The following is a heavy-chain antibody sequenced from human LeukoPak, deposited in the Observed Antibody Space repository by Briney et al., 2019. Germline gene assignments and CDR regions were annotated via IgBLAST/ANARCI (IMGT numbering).Heavy chain of an antibody. D-gene: IGHD4-17*01. CDR3: ARVSYGDYVFDP. Sequence: SETLSLTCTVSGGSMSSYYWSWIRQPPGKGLEWIGYIYYSGSTNYNPSLKSRVTISVDTSKNQFSLKLSSVTAADTAVYYCARVSYGDYVFDPWGQGTLVTVSS. V-gene: IGHV4-59*01. J-gene: IGHJ5*02. CDR1: GGSMSSYY. CDR2: IYYSGST.